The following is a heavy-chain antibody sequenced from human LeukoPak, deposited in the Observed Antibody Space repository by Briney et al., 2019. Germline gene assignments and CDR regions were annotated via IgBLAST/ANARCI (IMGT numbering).Heavy chain of an antibody. D-gene: IGHD3-10*01. CDR1: GFTFSSYG. V-gene: IGHV3-30*02. CDR2: IRYDGSHK. CDR3: AKDSKRWKTYYYESGSYYFES. J-gene: IGHJ4*02. Sequence: GGSLRLSCAASGFTFSSYGMHWVRQAPGKGLEWVAFIRYDGSHKYYADSVKGRFTISRDNSKNTLYLQMNSLRAEDTAVYYCAKDSKRWKTYYYESGSYYFESWGQGTLVTVSS.